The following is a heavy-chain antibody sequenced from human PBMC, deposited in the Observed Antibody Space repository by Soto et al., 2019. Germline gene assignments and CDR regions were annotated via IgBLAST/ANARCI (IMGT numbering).Heavy chain of an antibody. CDR3: ARQGFGPLHGLVDV. Sequence: QVQLQESGPGLVKPSETLSLSCTVSGGSISSYYWSWFRQSPGKRMEWIGYVHHSWGSSYNPSLPXXVXXSLDTSKSQFSLKVTSVTATAPAVYYCARQGFGPLHGLVDVWGQGTTVTVSS. D-gene: IGHD3-10*01. CDR2: VHHSWGS. J-gene: IGHJ6*02. CDR1: GGSISSYY. V-gene: IGHV4-59*08.